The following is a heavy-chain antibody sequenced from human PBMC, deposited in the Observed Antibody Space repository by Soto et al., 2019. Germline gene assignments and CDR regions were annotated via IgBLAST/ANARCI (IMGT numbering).Heavy chain of an antibody. D-gene: IGHD3-3*01. CDR3: AKDWEILEWLPTSLGY. CDR2: ISGSGGST. Sequence: PGGSLRLSCAASGFTFSSYAMSWVRQAPGKGLEWVSAISGSGGSTYYADSVKGRFTISRDNSKNTLYLQMNSLRAEDTAVYYCAKDWEILEWLPTSLGYWGQGTLVTVSS. CDR1: GFTFSSYA. V-gene: IGHV3-23*01. J-gene: IGHJ4*02.